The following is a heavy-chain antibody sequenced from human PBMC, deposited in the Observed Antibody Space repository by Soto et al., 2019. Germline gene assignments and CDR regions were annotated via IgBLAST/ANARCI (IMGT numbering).Heavy chain of an antibody. V-gene: IGHV1-18*01. Sequence: TSVKVSCKASGGTFSSYTISWVRQAPGQGLEWMGWISAYNGNTNYAQKLQGRVTMTTDTSTSTAYMELRSLRSDDTAVYYCAIPLRYFDWSLDYWGQGTLVTVSS. J-gene: IGHJ4*02. CDR3: AIPLRYFDWSLDY. CDR1: GGTFSSYT. D-gene: IGHD3-9*01. CDR2: ISAYNGNT.